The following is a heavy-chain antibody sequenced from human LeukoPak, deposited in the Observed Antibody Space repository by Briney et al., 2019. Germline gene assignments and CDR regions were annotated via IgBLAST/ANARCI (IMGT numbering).Heavy chain of an antibody. CDR1: AFTFSDYD. Sequence: GGSLRLPCAASAFTFSDYDMHWVRQVTGKGLEWVSSLHTAGDAHYSVSVRGRFIISRERSKTSFYLQMNSLRAEDSAMYYCSRGGQRAGYAFDIWGQGTMVTVSS. CDR3: SRGGQRAGYAFDI. J-gene: IGHJ3*02. CDR2: LHTAGDA. V-gene: IGHV3-13*01.